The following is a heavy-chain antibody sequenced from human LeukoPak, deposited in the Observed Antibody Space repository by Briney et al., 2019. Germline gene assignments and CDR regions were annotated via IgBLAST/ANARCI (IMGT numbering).Heavy chain of an antibody. CDR3: ARGEYSYGYDY. J-gene: IGHJ4*02. CDR1: GFTFSSYS. CDR2: ISSSSSYI. V-gene: IGHV3-21*01. D-gene: IGHD5-18*01. Sequence: GGSLRLSCAASGFTFSSYSMNWVRQAPGKGLEWVSSISSSSSYIYYADSVKGRLTISRDNAKNSLYLQMNSLRAEDTAVYYCARGEYSYGYDYWGQGTLVTVSS.